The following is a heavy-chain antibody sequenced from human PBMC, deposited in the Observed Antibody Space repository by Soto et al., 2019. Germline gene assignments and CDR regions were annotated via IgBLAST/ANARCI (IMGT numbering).Heavy chain of an antibody. Sequence: PGGSLRLSCAASGFSFSIHVMSWFRQAPGKGLEWVSSISGSGGGTYYADSVKGRFIISRDNSKNTLDLQMNSLRVEDTAVYYCAKASTTVTSYYFDYWGQGTLVTVSS. J-gene: IGHJ4*02. CDR3: AKASTTVTSYYFDY. CDR2: ISGSGGGT. CDR1: GFSFSIHV. D-gene: IGHD4-17*01. V-gene: IGHV3-23*01.